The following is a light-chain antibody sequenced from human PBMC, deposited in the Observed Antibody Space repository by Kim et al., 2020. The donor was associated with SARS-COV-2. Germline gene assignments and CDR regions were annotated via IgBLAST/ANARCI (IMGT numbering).Light chain of an antibody. CDR2: ATD. CDR3: VIYLSSNIWL. J-gene: IGLJ3*02. Sequence: QTVVTQEPSFSVTPGGTVTLTCGLASGSVSASNYASWFQQTPGQPPRTLFFATDIRSSGVPDRFSGSILGNRAALTITGAQADDESDYYCVIYLSSNIWLFGGGTRLTVL. V-gene: IGLV8-61*01. CDR1: SGSVSASNY.